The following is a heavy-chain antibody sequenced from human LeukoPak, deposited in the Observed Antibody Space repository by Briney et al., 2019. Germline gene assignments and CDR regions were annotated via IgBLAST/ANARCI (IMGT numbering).Heavy chain of an antibody. Sequence: SETLSLTCTVSGGSISSSSYYWGWIRQPPGKELEWIGSIYYSGSTYYNPSLKSRVTISVDTSKNQFSLKLSSVTAADTAVYYRARIGYSSSDWVQHWGQGTLVTVSS. CDR1: GGSISSSSYY. CDR2: IYYSGST. J-gene: IGHJ1*01. CDR3: ARIGYSSSDWVQH. D-gene: IGHD6-6*01. V-gene: IGHV4-39*01.